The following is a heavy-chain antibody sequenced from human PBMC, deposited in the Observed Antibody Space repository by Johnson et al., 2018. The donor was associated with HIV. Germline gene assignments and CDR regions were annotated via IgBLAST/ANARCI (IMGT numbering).Heavy chain of an antibody. D-gene: IGHD3-22*01. Sequence: QMQLVESGGGLVQPGGSLRLSCAASGFIFSDYYMSWIRQAPGKGLEWVSYISSSGSTIYYADSVKGRFTISRDNAKNSLYLQMNSLRAEDTAVYYCAKEPSVVVIGIGAFGIWGQGTMVTVSS. V-gene: IGHV3-11*04. CDR3: AKEPSVVVIGIGAFGI. CDR1: GFIFSDYY. CDR2: ISSSGSTI. J-gene: IGHJ3*02.